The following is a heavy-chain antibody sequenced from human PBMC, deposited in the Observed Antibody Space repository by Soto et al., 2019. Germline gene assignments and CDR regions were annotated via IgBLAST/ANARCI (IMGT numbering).Heavy chain of an antibody. Sequence: ASVKVSCKASGYTFTSYGISWVRQAPGQGLEWMGWISAYNGNTNYAQKLQGRVTMTTDTSTSTAYMELRSLRSDDTAVYYCARSYYYDSSGYSPGDYWGQGTLVTSPQ. CDR2: ISAYNGNT. V-gene: IGHV1-18*01. J-gene: IGHJ4*02. CDR3: ARSYYYDSSGYSPGDY. D-gene: IGHD3-22*01. CDR1: GYTFTSYG.